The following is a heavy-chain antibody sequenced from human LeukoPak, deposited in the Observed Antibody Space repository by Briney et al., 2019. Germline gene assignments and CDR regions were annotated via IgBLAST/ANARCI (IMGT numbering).Heavy chain of an antibody. CDR1: GGSLNSDY. V-gene: IGHV4-59*01. CDR3: ARLTRGAFDI. CDR2: IHYTGST. D-gene: IGHD5-12*01. J-gene: IGHJ3*02. Sequence: TSETLSLTCTVSGGSLNSDYWTWIRRPPVKGLEYIGYIHYTGSTYYNPSLKSRVIISVDTSKNQFSLKVSSVTAADTAVYYCARLTRGAFDIWGQGTMVTVSS.